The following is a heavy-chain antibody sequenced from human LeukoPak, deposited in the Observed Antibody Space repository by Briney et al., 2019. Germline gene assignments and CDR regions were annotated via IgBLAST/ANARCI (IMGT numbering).Heavy chain of an antibody. CDR1: EFTFSSHS. J-gene: IGHJ3*02. D-gene: IGHD2-2*01. V-gene: IGHV3-21*01. CDR2: ISRSGGSI. CDR3: ARSLKVSAALDVFDI. Sequence: GGSLRLSCAASEFTFSSHSMNWVRQAPGEGLEWVSSISRSGGSIYYADSLKGRFTISRDNAKNSLYLQMNSLRVEDTAVYFCARSLKVSAALDVFDIWGQGTMVTVSS.